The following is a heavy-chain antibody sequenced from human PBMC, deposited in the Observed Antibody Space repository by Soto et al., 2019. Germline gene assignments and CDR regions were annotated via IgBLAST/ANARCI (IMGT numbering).Heavy chain of an antibody. CDR1: GGSISSSGYY. Sequence: SETLSLTCTVSGGSISSSGYYWSWIRQHPGKGLEWIGHIYYSGSTYYNPSLKSRVTISVDTSKNQFSLKLCSVTAADTAVYYCVRLRYCSSTSCHRFDPWGQGTLVTVSS. V-gene: IGHV4-31*03. CDR3: VRLRYCSSTSCHRFDP. J-gene: IGHJ5*02. D-gene: IGHD2-2*02. CDR2: IYYSGST.